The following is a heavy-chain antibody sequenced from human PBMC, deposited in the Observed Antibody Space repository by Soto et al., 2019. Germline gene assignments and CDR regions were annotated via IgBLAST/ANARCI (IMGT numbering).Heavy chain of an antibody. CDR2: IYYSGST. J-gene: IGHJ4*02. CDR3: ARGDYDYVWGSYRAIDY. CDR1: GGSINSGDYY. Sequence: PSETLSLTCTVSGGSINSGDYYWSWIRQPPGKGLEWIGYIYYSGSTYYNPSLKSRVTISVDTSKNQFSLKLSSVTAADTAVYYCARGDYDYVWGSYRAIDYWGQGTLVTVSS. V-gene: IGHV4-30-4*01. D-gene: IGHD3-16*02.